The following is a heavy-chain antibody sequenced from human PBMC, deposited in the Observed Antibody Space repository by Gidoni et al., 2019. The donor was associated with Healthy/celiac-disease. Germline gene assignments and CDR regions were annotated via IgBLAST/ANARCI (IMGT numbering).Heavy chain of an antibody. CDR1: GFTFSSYG. V-gene: IGHV3-30*18. CDR2: ISYDGSNK. J-gene: IGHJ4*02. D-gene: IGHD3-22*01. CDR3: AKDYYSSGYYPDY. Sequence: QVQLVESGGGVVQPGRSLRLSCAASGFTFSSYGMHWVRQAPGKGLEWVAVISYDGSNKYYADSVKGRFTISRDNSKNTLYLQMNSLRAEDTAVYYCAKDYYSSGYYPDYWGQGTLVTVSS.